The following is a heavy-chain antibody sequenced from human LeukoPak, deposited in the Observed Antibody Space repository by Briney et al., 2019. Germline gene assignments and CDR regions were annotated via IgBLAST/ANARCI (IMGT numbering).Heavy chain of an antibody. CDR2: MNPNSGDT. CDR1: GYTFTSYD. J-gene: IGHJ4*02. V-gene: IGHV1-8*01. Sequence: ASVKVSCKASGYTFTSYDINWVRQATGQGLEWMGWMNPNSGDTGYAQKFQGRVTMTRNTSISTAYMELSSLRSEDTAVYYCARVGDSSGWSYFDYWGQGTLVTVSS. D-gene: IGHD6-19*01. CDR3: ARVGDSSGWSYFDY.